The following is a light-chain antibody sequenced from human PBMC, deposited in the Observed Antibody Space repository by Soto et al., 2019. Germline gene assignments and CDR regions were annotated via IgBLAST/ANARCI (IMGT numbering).Light chain of an antibody. CDR3: QQFYNTPPYT. CDR1: QGVLHPPNNHNY. V-gene: IGKV4-1*01. Sequence: DTVMTQSPDSLAVSLGERATINCKSSQGVLHPPNNHNYLAWYQQRPGQPPKLLISWASDRDYGVPERFSGSGSGTDFTLTISSVQAEDVAVYYCQQFYNTPPYTFGQGTRLEIK. CDR2: WAS. J-gene: IGKJ2*01.